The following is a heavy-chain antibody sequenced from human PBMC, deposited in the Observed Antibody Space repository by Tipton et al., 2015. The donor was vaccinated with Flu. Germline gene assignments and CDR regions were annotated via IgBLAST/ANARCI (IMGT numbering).Heavy chain of an antibody. J-gene: IGHJ4*02. CDR1: GYSIKSGYF. CDR2: KYHSGTT. D-gene: IGHD1-26*01. Sequence: LRLSCAVSGYSIKSGYFWGWIRQPPGKGLEWIGSKYHSGTTYYNPSLKSRVTISVDTSKNQFSLKLSSVTAADTAVYYCARLTTRTYCPDYWGQGTLVTVSS. CDR3: ARLTTRTYCPDY. V-gene: IGHV4-38-2*01.